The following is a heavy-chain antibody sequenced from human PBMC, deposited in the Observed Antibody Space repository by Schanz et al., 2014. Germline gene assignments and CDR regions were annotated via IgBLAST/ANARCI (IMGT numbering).Heavy chain of an antibody. CDR1: GGSIRNYY. D-gene: IGHD3-22*01. CDR2: IHYSGST. CDR3: ARLNYDSSGYPYYYGMDV. J-gene: IGHJ6*02. V-gene: IGHV4-59*08. Sequence: QVQLQESGPGLVKPSETLSLTCSVSGGSIRNYYWNWIRQPPGKGVEWIGYIHYSGSTNYNPSLESRLAITAAPPKNQFSWKRCSVAAADTAVYYCARLNYDSSGYPYYYGMDVWGQGTTVTVSS.